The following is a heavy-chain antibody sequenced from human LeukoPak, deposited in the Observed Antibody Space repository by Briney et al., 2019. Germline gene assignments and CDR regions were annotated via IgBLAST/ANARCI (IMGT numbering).Heavy chain of an antibody. V-gene: IGHV3-23*01. CDR2: ISGSGGST. Sequence: GGSLRLSCAASGFTFSSYAMSWVRQAPGKGLEWVSAISGSGGSTYYADSVKGRFTISRDNSKNTLYLQMNSLRAEDTAVYYCAKDLFSGSGRAGNMDVWGNGTTVIASS. CDR1: GFTFSSYA. D-gene: IGHD3-10*01. CDR3: AKDLFSGSGRAGNMDV. J-gene: IGHJ6*03.